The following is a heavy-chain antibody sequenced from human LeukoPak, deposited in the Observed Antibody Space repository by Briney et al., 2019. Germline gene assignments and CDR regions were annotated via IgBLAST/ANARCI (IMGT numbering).Heavy chain of an antibody. CDR2: ISGSGGST. V-gene: IGHV3-23*01. CDR1: GFTFSTHA. J-gene: IGHJ5*02. D-gene: IGHD6-19*01. Sequence: GGSLRLSCAASGFTFSTHAMSWVRQAPGKGLEWVSSISGSGGSTYYADSVKGRFTISKDTSKKTVHLQMNSLRAEDTAVYYCAKSGAQWLVQENWFDPWGQGTLATVSS. CDR3: AKSGAQWLVQENWFDP.